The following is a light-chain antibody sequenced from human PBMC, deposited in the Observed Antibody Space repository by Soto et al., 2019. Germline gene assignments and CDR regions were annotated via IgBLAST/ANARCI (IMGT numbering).Light chain of an antibody. CDR3: QHYGDSLSIT. CDR2: GAS. J-gene: IGKJ5*01. Sequence: DIVLTQSPGTLSLSPGERATLSCRASQSVSSNYLAWYQQRPGQSPRLLIYGASTRASGIPDRFSGSGSGTDSTLTISRLEPEDFAVYYCQHYGDSLSITFGQGTRLEIK. V-gene: IGKV3-20*01. CDR1: QSVSSNY.